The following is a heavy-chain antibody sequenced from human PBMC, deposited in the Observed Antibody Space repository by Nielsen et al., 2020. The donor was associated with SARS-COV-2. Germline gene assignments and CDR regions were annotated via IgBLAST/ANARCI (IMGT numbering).Heavy chain of an antibody. D-gene: IGHD3-10*02. Sequence: GGSLRLSCAASGFTFSSYWLSWVRQAPGKGLEWVANIKQDGSEKYYVDSVKGRFTISRDNAKNSLYLQMNSLTAEDTAVYYCAKVFGNVCPYNWGQGTLVTVSS. CDR3: AKVFGNVCPYN. CDR1: GFTFSSYW. CDR2: IKQDGSEK. J-gene: IGHJ4*02. V-gene: IGHV3-7*03.